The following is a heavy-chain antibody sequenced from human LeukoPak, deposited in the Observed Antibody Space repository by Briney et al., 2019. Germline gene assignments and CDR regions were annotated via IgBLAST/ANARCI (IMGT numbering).Heavy chain of an antibody. CDR2: FYTIGST. Sequence: SETLSLTYTVSGDSISRYYWSWIRQPAGKGLEWIGRFYTIGSTNYNPSLKSRVTMSLDTSKNQFSLTLNSVTAADTAVYYCARSAPSVTSYYFDSWGQGTLVTVSS. D-gene: IGHD4-17*01. CDR1: GDSISRYY. J-gene: IGHJ4*02. V-gene: IGHV4-4*07. CDR3: ARSAPSVTSYYFDS.